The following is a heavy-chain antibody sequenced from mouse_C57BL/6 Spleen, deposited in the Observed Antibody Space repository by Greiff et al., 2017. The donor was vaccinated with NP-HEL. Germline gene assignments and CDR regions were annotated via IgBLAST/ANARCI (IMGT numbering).Heavy chain of an antibody. CDR1: GYTFTSYW. CDR2: IDPSDSYT. Sequence: QVQLQQPGAELVMPGASVKLSCKASGYTFTSYWMHWVKQRPGQGLEWIGDIDPSDSYTNYNQKFKGKSTLTVDKSSSTAYMQLSSLTSEDSAVYYCARRLYWLAYWGQGTLVTVSA. J-gene: IGHJ3*01. V-gene: IGHV1-69*01. CDR3: ARRLYWLAY.